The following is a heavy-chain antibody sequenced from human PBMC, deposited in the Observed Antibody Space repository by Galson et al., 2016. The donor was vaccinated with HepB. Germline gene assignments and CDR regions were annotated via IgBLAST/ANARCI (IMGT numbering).Heavy chain of an antibody. V-gene: IGHV3-21*01. D-gene: IGHD2-2*01. CDR3: ARDLQGYCVSTSCYYYYGMGF. Sequence: SLRLSCAASGFTFSTYSMNWVRQAPGKGLEWVSSFSGSTSYIYYADSVKGRFTISRDNAKNSLYLQVNSLRAEDTAVYYCARDLQGYCVSTSCYYYYGMGFWGQGTTVTVSS. CDR2: FSGSTSYI. J-gene: IGHJ6*01. CDR1: GFTFSTYS.